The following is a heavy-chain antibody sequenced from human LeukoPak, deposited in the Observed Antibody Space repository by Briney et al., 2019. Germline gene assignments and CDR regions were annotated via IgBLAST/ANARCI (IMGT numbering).Heavy chain of an antibody. Sequence: PGGSLRLSCAASGFSFSSFAMSWVRQGPARGLEWVSGISGSGGSTYYADSVKGRFTISRDNYKNTLYLQMNSLRAEDTAVYYCAKERDGGLGYTSGFWGQGTLVTVSS. D-gene: IGHD5-18*01. V-gene: IGHV3-23*01. CDR1: GFSFSSFA. CDR2: ISGSGGST. J-gene: IGHJ4*02. CDR3: AKERDGGLGYTSGF.